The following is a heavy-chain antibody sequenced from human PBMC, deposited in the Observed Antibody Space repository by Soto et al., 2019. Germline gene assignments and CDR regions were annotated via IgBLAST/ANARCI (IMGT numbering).Heavy chain of an antibody. J-gene: IGHJ6*02. Sequence: QVQLVQSGAEVKKPGASVKVSCKASGYTFTSYAMHWVRQAPGQRLEWMGWINAGNGNTKYSQKFQGRVTITRDTSASTAYRELSSLRSEDTAVYYCASGAPHGIAAADYYYYGMDVWGQGTTVTVSS. CDR1: GYTFTSYA. D-gene: IGHD6-13*01. V-gene: IGHV1-3*01. CDR2: INAGNGNT. CDR3: ASGAPHGIAAADYYYYGMDV.